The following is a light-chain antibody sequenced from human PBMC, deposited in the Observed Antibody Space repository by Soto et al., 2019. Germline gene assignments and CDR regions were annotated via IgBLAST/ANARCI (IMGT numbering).Light chain of an antibody. V-gene: IGLV2-14*01. CDR2: EVS. CDR1: SSDVGGYNF. CDR3: SSYTSSSTLV. Sequence: QSALTQPASVSGSPGQSITISCTGTSSDVGGYNFVYWYQQHPGKAPKLMIYEVSNRPSGVSDRFSGSKSGNTASLTIFGLQAEDEADYYCSSYTSSSTLVFGTGTKLTVL. J-gene: IGLJ1*01.